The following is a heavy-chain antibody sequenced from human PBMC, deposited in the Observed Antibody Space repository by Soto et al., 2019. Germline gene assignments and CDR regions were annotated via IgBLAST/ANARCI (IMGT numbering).Heavy chain of an antibody. J-gene: IGHJ5*02. V-gene: IGHV3-30-3*01. CDR1: GFTFSSYA. CDR2: ISYDGSNK. D-gene: IGHD3-22*01. CDR3: AREVVLHYDSSGYSISCFDP. Sequence: PVGSLRLSCAASGFTFSSYAMHWVRQAPGKGLEWVAVISYDGSNKYYADSVKGRFTISRDDSKNTLYLQMNSLRAEDTAVYYCAREVVLHYDSSGYSISCFDPWGQGTLVTVSS.